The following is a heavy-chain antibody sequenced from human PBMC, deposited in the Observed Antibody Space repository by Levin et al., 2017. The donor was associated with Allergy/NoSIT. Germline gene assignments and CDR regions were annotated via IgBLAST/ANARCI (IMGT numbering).Heavy chain of an antibody. D-gene: IGHD3-10*01. CDR3: ARKFSGSGTSRGFDV. V-gene: IGHV3-23*01. Sequence: PGGSLRLSCAASGFTFSSYAMNWVRQAPGKGLEWVSSISGSGDSTHYADSVKGRFTISRDNSRNTLYLQMNNLGAGETATYYCARKFSGSGTSRGFDVWGQGTMVTVSS. CDR1: GFTFSSYA. J-gene: IGHJ3*01. CDR2: ISGSGDST.